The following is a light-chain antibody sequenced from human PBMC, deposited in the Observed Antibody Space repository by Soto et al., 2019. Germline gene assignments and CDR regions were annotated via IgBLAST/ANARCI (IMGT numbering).Light chain of an antibody. CDR3: QQYNNWPFS. J-gene: IGKJ5*01. Sequence: EVVVTQSPATLSVSLGGRATLSCRASQSVRTNLAWYQQKPGQAPRLLIYAASTRATGVPARFSGSGSETDFTLTISGLQSEDSAVYFCQQYNNWPFSFGQGTRLEIK. CDR1: QSVRTN. CDR2: AAS. V-gene: IGKV3-15*01.